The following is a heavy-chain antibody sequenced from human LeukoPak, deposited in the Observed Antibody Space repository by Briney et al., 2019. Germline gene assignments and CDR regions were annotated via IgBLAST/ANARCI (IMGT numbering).Heavy chain of an antibody. J-gene: IGHJ5*02. D-gene: IGHD2-2*01. CDR2: IYYSGST. Sequence: SETLSLTCTVSGGSISSSSYYWGWIRQPPGKGLEWIGSIYYSGSTYYNPSLKSRVTISVDTSKNQFSLKLSSVTAADTAVYYCARDVGDCSSSSCYFWFDPWGQGTLVTVSS. CDR3: ARDVGDCSSSSCYFWFDP. CDR1: GGSISSSSYY. V-gene: IGHV4-39*07.